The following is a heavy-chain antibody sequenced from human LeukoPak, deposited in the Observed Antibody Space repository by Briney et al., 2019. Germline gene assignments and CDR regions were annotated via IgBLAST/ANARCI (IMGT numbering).Heavy chain of an antibody. D-gene: IGHD3-22*01. Sequence: GGSLRLSCAASGFTFSSYSMNWVRQAPGKGLEWVSSISSSSSYIYYADSVKGRFTISRDNAKNSLYLQMNSLRAEDTAVYYCSRYFYESGGYHPLPYWGQGPLVTVSS. CDR1: GFTFSSYS. V-gene: IGHV3-21*01. J-gene: IGHJ4*02. CDR2: ISSSSSYI. CDR3: SRYFYESGGYHPLPY.